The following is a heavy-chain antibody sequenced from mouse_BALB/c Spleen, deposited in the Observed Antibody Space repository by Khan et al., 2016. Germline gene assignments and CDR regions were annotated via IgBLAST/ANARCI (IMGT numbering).Heavy chain of an antibody. CDR3: ARGTPFAS. CDR1: GYAFSGYW. J-gene: IGHJ3*01. Sequence: QVQLQQSGAELVRPGSSVKISCKASGYAFSGYWMHWVKQRPGQGLEWIGQLYPGDGDTNYNGKCKGKATLTADKSSITAYMQLSSLTSEDSAVYFCARGTPFASWGQGTLVTVSA. CDR2: LYPGDGDT. D-gene: IGHD2-14*01. V-gene: IGHV1-80*01.